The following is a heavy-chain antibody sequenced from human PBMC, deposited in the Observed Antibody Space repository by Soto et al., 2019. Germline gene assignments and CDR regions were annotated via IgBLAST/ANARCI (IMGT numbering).Heavy chain of an antibody. J-gene: IGHJ5*02. CDR3: ARERVRGVMGFDP. V-gene: IGHV3-30-3*01. CDR2: ISYDGSNK. D-gene: IGHD3-10*01. Sequence: GGSLRLSCAASGFTFSSYAMHWVRQAPGKGLEWVAVISYDGSNKYYADSVKGRFTISRDNSKNTLYLQMNSLRAEDTAVYHCARERVRGVMGFDPWGQGTLVTVSS. CDR1: GFTFSSYA.